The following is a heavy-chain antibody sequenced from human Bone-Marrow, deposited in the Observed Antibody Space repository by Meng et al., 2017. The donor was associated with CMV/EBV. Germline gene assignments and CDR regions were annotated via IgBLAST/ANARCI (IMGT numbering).Heavy chain of an antibody. Sequence: ASVKVSRQAPGYTFTGYYMHWVRQAPGQGVEWMGWINPNSGGTNYAQKFQGRVTMTRDTTISTAYMELSRLRSDDAAVYYCARDLPYDFWNGYSDPWGQGTLVTVSS. V-gene: IGHV1-2*02. CDR3: ARDLPYDFWNGYSDP. J-gene: IGHJ5*02. CDR1: GYTFTGYY. CDR2: INPNSGGT. D-gene: IGHD3-3*01.